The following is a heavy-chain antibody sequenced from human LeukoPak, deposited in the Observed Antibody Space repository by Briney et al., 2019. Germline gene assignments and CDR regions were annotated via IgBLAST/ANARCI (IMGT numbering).Heavy chain of an antibody. V-gene: IGHV1-46*01. CDR2: INPSGGST. CDR3: ARGGVLRFLEHLDY. CDR1: GDTFSSYC. J-gene: IGHJ4*02. Sequence: ASVKVSCKASGDTFSSYCMHWVRQAPGQGLEWMGIINPSGGSTTYAQKFQGRVTMTRDTSTSTVYMELSSLRSEDTAVYYCARGGVLRFLEHLDYWGQGTLVTVSS. D-gene: IGHD3-3*01.